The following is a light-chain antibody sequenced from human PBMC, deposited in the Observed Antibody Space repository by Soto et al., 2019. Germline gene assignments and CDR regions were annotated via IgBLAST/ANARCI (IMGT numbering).Light chain of an antibody. CDR3: LQDYGDSWT. CDR1: PSVSSK. CDR2: DAS. J-gene: IGKJ1*01. Sequence: IAITESRPTLTVSPGERATRSCRASPSVSSKVAWYQQKPGQAPRLLIYDASTRATGIPARFSGSGSGTEFTLTICSLQPEDFASYYCLQDYGDSWTSGQGTKVDI. V-gene: IGKV3-15*01.